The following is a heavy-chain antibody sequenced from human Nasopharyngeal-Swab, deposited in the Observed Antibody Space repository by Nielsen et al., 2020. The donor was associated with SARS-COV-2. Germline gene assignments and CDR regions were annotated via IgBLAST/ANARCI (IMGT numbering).Heavy chain of an antibody. CDR3: ARATMIVVVIGAFDI. J-gene: IGHJ3*02. Sequence: WIRQPPGKGLEWIGYIYYSGSTYYNPSLKSRVIISVDTSKNQFSLKLSSVTAADTAVYYCARATMIVVVIGAFDIWGQGTMVTVSS. V-gene: IGHV4-31*02. D-gene: IGHD3-22*01. CDR2: IYYSGST.